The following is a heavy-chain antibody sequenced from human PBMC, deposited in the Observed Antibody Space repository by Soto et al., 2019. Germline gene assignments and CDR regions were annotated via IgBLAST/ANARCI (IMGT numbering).Heavy chain of an antibody. V-gene: IGHV3-23*01. CDR1: GFTFSSYA. J-gene: IGHJ4*02. CDR2: ISGSGGST. D-gene: IGHD3-10*01. CDR3: AKSEYGSASNAGDY. Sequence: GGSLRLSCAAPGFTFSSYAMSWVRQAPGKGLEWVSAISGSGGSTYYADSVKGRFTISRDNSKNTLYLQMNSLRAEDTAVYYCAKSEYGSASNAGDYWGQGTLVTVSS.